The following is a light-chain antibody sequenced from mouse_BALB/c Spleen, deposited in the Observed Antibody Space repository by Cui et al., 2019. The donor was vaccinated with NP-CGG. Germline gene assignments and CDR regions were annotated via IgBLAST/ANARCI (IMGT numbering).Light chain of an antibody. J-gene: IGLJ1*01. CDR2: GTN. Sequence: QAVVTQESALTTSPGETVTLTCRSSTGAVTTRNYVNWVQEKPEHLFIGLIGGTNNRVPGVPARFSGSLIGDKAALTITGAQTEDEAIYFCALWYSNHWVFGGGTKLTVL. CDR3: ALWYSNHWV. V-gene: IGLV1*01. CDR1: TGAVTTRNY.